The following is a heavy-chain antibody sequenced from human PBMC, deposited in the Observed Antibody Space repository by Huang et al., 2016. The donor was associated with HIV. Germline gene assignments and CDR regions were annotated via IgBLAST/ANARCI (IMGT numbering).Heavy chain of an antibody. V-gene: IGHV1-69*01. CDR3: AMSLRYQYDSRSYWGRYFDY. CDR1: GGSFSDQI. Sequence: QVQLEQSGPAVRKPGSSVKVSCQASGGSFSDQIISWVRQAPGQRFEWVGGLRTLFRAQAYAQEFKGRVQMTADESTATIYMELNSLTSEDTAVYYCAMSLRYQYDSRSYWGRYFDYWGQGTLVTVSS. CDR2: LRTLFRAQ. J-gene: IGHJ4*02. D-gene: IGHD3-16*01.